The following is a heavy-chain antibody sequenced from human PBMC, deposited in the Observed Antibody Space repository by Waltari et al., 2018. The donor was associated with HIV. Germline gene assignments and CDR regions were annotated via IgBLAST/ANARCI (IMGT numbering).Heavy chain of an antibody. Sequence: QVQLVQSGAEVKKPGSSVKVSCKAAVATFSSYAIRWVRQAPGQGLEWMGGIIPIFGTANYAQKFQGRVTITADESTSTAYMELSSLRSEDTAVYYCARPQAVVTPGYYYGMDVWGQGTTVTVSS. J-gene: IGHJ6*02. CDR3: ARPQAVVTPGYYYGMDV. D-gene: IGHD2-21*02. CDR1: VATFSSYA. V-gene: IGHV1-69*01. CDR2: IIPIFGTA.